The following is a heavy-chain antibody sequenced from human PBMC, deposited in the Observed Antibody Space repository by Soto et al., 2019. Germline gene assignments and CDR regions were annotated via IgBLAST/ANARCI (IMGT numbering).Heavy chain of an antibody. D-gene: IGHD3-22*01. CDR1: GYTFTSYS. CDR3: ARRLEYYDSSGSLGY. J-gene: IGHJ4*02. Sequence: ASVKVSCKASGYTFTSYSMHWVLQAPGQRLEWMGWINAGNGNTKYSQKFQGRVTITRDTSASTAYMELSSLRSEDTAVYYCARRLEYYDSSGSLGYWGQGTLVTVSS. V-gene: IGHV1-3*01. CDR2: INAGNGNT.